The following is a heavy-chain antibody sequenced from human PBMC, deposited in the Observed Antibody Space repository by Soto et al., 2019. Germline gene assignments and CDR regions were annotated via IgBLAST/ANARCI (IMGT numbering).Heavy chain of an antibody. D-gene: IGHD5-12*01. Sequence: SETLSLTCLVSGGSIINGNYSWTWIRQPPGKALEWIGYIYHSGSTYYNPSLRSRVTLSVDRSKNQFSLDMKSMTAADTAVYYCASRFVDSATGYFDRWGQGTLVTASS. CDR2: IYHSGST. V-gene: IGHV4-30-2*01. CDR3: ASRFVDSATGYFDR. CDR1: GGSIINGNYS. J-gene: IGHJ4*02.